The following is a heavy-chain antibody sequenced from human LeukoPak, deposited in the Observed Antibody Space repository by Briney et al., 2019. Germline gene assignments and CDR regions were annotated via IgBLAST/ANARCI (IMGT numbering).Heavy chain of an antibody. Sequence: SGGSLRLSCAASGFSFSDYYMSWMRQAPGKGLEWVSYISSSSSYTNYADSVKGRFTISRDNANNSLYLQMDSLRDDDTAVYYCARAYGSGSHGYWGQGTLVTVSS. V-gene: IGHV3-11*05. CDR1: GFSFSDYY. CDR3: ARAYGSGSHGY. J-gene: IGHJ4*02. CDR2: ISSSSSYT. D-gene: IGHD3-10*01.